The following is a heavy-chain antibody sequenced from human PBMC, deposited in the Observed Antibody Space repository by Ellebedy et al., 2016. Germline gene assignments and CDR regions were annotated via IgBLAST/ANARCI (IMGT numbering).Heavy chain of an antibody. D-gene: IGHD1-26*01. CDR3: ARERDTGSYTFDAFDI. Sequence: GESLKISXAASGFTFSSYGMHWVRQAPGKGPVWVSRIKSDGSSTSYADSVKGRFTISRDNAKNSLYLQMNSLRAEDTAVYYCARERDTGSYTFDAFDIWGQGTMVTVSS. CDR2: IKSDGSST. CDR1: GFTFSSYG. J-gene: IGHJ3*02. V-gene: IGHV3-74*01.